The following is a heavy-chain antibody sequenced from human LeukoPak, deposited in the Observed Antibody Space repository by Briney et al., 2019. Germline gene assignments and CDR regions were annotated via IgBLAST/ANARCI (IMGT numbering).Heavy chain of an antibody. CDR3: ARDQAATNTQVRFCLD. CDR1: GYTFTSYG. J-gene: IGHJ4*02. D-gene: IGHD3-9*01. Sequence: ASVKVSCKASGYTFTSYGISWVRQAPGQGLEWMGWISAYNGNTNFAQKLQGRVTMTTDTSTSTTYMDLRSLRSDDTAVYYCARDQAATNTQVRFCLDWGQGTLVTVSS. V-gene: IGHV1-18*01. CDR2: ISAYNGNT.